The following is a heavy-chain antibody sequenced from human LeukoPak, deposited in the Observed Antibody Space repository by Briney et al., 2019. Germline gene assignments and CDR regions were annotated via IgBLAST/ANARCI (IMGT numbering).Heavy chain of an antibody. D-gene: IGHD5-18*01. CDR2: IKQDGSEK. CDR1: RFTFSSYW. V-gene: IGHV3-7*01. J-gene: IGHJ4*02. Sequence: GRSQRLSCAASRFTFSSYWMSWVRQAPGKGLEWVANIKQDGSEKYYVDSVKGRFTISRDNAKNSLALQMNSLRAEDTAVYYCARAITPGYGYYYFDYWGQGTLVTVSS. CDR3: ARAITPGYGYYYFDY.